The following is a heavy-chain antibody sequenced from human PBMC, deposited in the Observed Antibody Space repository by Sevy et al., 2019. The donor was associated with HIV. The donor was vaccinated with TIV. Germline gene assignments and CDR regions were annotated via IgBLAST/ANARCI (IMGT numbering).Heavy chain of an antibody. J-gene: IGHJ3*01. V-gene: IGHV3-21*01. CDR1: GFTFSTYS. CDR3: ARATGTEALDAFDF. Sequence: GGSLRLSCAASGFTFSTYSMNWVRQAPGKGLEWVSSISNDYYYIYYADSVKGRFTISRDNAKNSLYLQMNNLRPEDTAVYYCARATGTEALDAFDFWGQGTRVTVSS. D-gene: IGHD1-1*01. CDR2: ISNDYYYI.